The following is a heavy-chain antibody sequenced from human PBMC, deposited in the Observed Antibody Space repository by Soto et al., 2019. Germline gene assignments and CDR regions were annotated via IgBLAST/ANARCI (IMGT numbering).Heavy chain of an antibody. J-gene: IGHJ6*02. CDR3: ARDRPQFDWFYYYGMDV. Sequence: WGTLSLTCAVSGGSISSYYWSWIRQPAGKGLEWIGRIYTSGSTNYNPSLKRRVTMSVDTTKNQFSLKLSYVTAADTAVYYCARDRPQFDWFYYYGMDVWGQGTTVTVSS. CDR1: GGSISSYY. CDR2: IYTSGST. V-gene: IGHV4-4*07. D-gene: IGHD3-9*01.